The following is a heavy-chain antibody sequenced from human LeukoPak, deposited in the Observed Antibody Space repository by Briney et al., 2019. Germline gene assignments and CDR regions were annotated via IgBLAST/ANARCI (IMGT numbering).Heavy chain of an antibody. Sequence: PGGSLRLSCAASGFTFSSYWMHWVRQAPGKGLVWVSRINTDGSSTSYADSVKGRFTISRDNAKNTLYLQMNSLRAEDTAVYYCAREVAGGHDAFDIWGQGTMVTVSS. D-gene: IGHD6-13*01. CDR3: AREVAGGHDAFDI. J-gene: IGHJ3*02. V-gene: IGHV3-74*01. CDR1: GFTFSSYW. CDR2: INTDGSST.